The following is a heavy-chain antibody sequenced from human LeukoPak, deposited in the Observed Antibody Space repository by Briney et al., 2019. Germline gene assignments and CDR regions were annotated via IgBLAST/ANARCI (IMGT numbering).Heavy chain of an antibody. CDR3: VRDPHEAH. J-gene: IGHJ4*02. V-gene: IGHV3-30*03. CDR1: GFTFSSYG. CDR2: ISYDGSNK. Sequence: GGSLRLSCAVSGFTFSSYGMLWVRQAPGKGLEWLAFISYDGSNKFYADSVKGRFTISRDNSKNTVYLQMNSLRAEDTAVYYCVRDPHEAHWGQGTLVTVSS.